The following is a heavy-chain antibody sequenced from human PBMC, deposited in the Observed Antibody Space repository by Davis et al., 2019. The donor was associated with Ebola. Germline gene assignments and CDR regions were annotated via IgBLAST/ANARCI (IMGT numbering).Heavy chain of an antibody. CDR1: GGSVSSGGYS. V-gene: IGHV4-30-2*01. D-gene: IGHD6-13*01. CDR3: ARGGYSSSWFY. Sequence: SETLSLTCTVSGGSVSSGGYSWSWIRQPPGKGLEWIGYIYHSGSTYYNPSLKSRVTISVDTSKNQFSLKLSSVTAADTAVYYCARGGYSSSWFYWGQGTLVTVSS. CDR2: IYHSGST. J-gene: IGHJ4*02.